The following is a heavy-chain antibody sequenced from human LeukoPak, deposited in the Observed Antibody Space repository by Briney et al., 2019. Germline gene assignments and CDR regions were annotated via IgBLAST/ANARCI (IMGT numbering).Heavy chain of an antibody. CDR1: GFTFDDYA. J-gene: IGHJ4*02. Sequence: GRSLRLSCAASGFTFDDYAMHWVRQAPGKGLEWVSGISWNSGSIGYADSVKGRFTISRDNAKNSVYLQLNSLRAEDTALYYCAAVIDYWGQGTLVTVSS. CDR3: AAVIDY. V-gene: IGHV3-9*01. CDR2: ISWNSGSI.